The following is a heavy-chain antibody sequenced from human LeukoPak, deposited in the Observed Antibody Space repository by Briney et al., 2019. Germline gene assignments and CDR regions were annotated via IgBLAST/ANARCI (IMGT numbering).Heavy chain of an antibody. CDR1: GGSFSGYY. V-gene: IGHV4-34*01. J-gene: IGHJ4*02. Sequence: SETLSLTCAVYGGSFSGYYWSWIRQPPGKGLEWIGEINHSGSTNYNPSLKSRVTISVDTSKNQFSLKLSSVTAADTAVYYCARLKSGQVPAAKRYYFDYWGQGTLVTVSS. D-gene: IGHD2-2*01. CDR3: ARLKSGQVPAAKRYYFDY. CDR2: INHSGST.